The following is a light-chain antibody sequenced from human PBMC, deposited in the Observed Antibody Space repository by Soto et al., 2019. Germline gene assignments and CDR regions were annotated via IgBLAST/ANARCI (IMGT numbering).Light chain of an antibody. CDR2: DAS. CDR1: QSISNS. Sequence: EIVLTQSPATLSLSPGERATLSCRASQSISNSLAWYQQKPGQAPRILIYDASNRATGIPARFRGSGSKTDFPLTLSSLEPEDFAVYYCRQRGNWPLYTFGQETKREIK. J-gene: IGKJ2*01. V-gene: IGKV3-11*01. CDR3: RQRGNWPLYT.